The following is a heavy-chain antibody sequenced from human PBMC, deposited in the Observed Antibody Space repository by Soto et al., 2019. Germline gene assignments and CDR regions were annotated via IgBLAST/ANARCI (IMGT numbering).Heavy chain of an antibody. CDR1: GYPFTNFA. CDR3: ARGAYSSGNYYYYGMDV. Sequence: QVQLVQSGAEVEKPGASVMASCKASGYPFTNFAIHWVRQAPGQRLEWMGWINAGNGNTKYSQNFQGRVTITRDTSASTAYMELSSLRSEDTAIYYCARGAYSSGNYYYYGMDVWGQGTTVTVSS. V-gene: IGHV1-3*01. D-gene: IGHD3-10*01. J-gene: IGHJ6*02. CDR2: INAGNGNT.